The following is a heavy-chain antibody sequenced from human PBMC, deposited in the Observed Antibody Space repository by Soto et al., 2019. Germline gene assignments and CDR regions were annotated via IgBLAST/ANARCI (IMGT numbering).Heavy chain of an antibody. CDR3: ARGGSGSPSVFDF. Sequence: QVHLQESGPGLVKPSLTLSLSCNVSGASVNSGDNYWTWIRQPPGKGLEWIGYTYDGGSNFFNPSLKSRVAISADTSKNEFSLRLTSVSAADTAVYFCARGGSGSPSVFDFWGHGILVTVSS. CDR1: GASVNSGDNY. CDR2: TYDGGSN. J-gene: IGHJ4*01. D-gene: IGHD1-26*01. V-gene: IGHV4-30-4*01.